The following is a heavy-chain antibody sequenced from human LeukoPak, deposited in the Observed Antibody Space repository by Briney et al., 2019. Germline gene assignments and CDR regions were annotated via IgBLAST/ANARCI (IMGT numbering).Heavy chain of an antibody. V-gene: IGHV4-59*12. Sequence: SETLSLTCAVYGGSFSGYYWSWIRQPPGKGLEWIGYIYYSGSTNYNPSLKSRVTISVDTSKNQFSLKLSSVTAADTAVYYCARDSSSSSSPGFDYWGQGTLVTVSS. CDR1: GGSFSGYY. CDR3: ARDSSSSSSPGFDY. CDR2: IYYSGST. J-gene: IGHJ4*02. D-gene: IGHD6-6*01.